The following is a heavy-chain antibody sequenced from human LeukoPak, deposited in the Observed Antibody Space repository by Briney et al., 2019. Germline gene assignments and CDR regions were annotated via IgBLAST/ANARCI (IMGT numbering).Heavy chain of an antibody. Sequence: GESLKISCKGSGYSFTNYWIGWVRQMPGKGLEWMGIIYPGDSDTRYSPSFHGQVTISADKSISTAYLQWSSLKASDTAMYYCARRALHDAFDIWGQGTMVTVSS. CDR2: IYPGDSDT. V-gene: IGHV5-51*01. J-gene: IGHJ3*02. CDR1: GYSFTNYW. CDR3: ARRALHDAFDI.